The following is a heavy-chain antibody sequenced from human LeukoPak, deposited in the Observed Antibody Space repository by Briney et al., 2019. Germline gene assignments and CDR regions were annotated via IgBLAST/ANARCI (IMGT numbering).Heavy chain of an antibody. CDR1: GFTFSDYY. V-gene: IGHV3-11*01. CDR3: AGGSYGDYYFDY. Sequence: GGSLRLSCAASGFTFSDYYMTWIRQAPGEGLEWVSYISSGGSTIYYADSVKGRFTISRDNAWNSLYLQMNSLRAEDTAVYYCAGGSYGDYYFDYWDQGTLVTVSS. D-gene: IGHD4-17*01. J-gene: IGHJ4*02. CDR2: ISSGGSTI.